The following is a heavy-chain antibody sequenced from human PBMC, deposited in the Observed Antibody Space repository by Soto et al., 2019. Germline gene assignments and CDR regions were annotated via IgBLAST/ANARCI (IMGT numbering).Heavy chain of an antibody. V-gene: IGHV3-49*04. Sequence: GGSLRLSCTASGFTFGDYAMSWVRQAPGKGLEWVGFIRSKAYGGTTEYAASVKGRFTISRDDSKSIAYLQMNSLKTEDTAVYYCTRDLQVAAAGPYGMDVWGQGTTVTVSS. CDR2: IRSKAYGGTT. J-gene: IGHJ6*02. CDR3: TRDLQVAAAGPYGMDV. CDR1: GFTFGDYA. D-gene: IGHD6-13*01.